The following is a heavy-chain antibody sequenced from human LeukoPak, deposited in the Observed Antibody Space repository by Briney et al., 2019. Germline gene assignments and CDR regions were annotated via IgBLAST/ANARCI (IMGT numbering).Heavy chain of an antibody. CDR2: IYYRGTA. Sequence: PSETLSLTCTVSGGSISSYYWSWIRQPPGKGLEWIGFIYYRGTANYNPSLKSRVTISVDTSKNQFSLKLTSVTAADTAVYYCARVNTEGSADYWGQGTLVTVSS. CDR1: GGSISSYY. CDR3: ARVNTEGSADY. D-gene: IGHD6-19*01. J-gene: IGHJ4*02. V-gene: IGHV4-59*01.